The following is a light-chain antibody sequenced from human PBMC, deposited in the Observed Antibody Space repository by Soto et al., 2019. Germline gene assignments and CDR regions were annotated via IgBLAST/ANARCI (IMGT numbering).Light chain of an antibody. Sequence: DIQLTQSPSCLSASVGDRVTITCRASQGISSYLAWYQQKPGEAPKLLIYAASTLQSGVPSRFSGSGSGTDFTLTISSLQPEDFATYYCQQLNTYPLTFGGGTKVDI. J-gene: IGKJ4*01. V-gene: IGKV1-9*01. CDR2: AAS. CDR1: QGISSY. CDR3: QQLNTYPLT.